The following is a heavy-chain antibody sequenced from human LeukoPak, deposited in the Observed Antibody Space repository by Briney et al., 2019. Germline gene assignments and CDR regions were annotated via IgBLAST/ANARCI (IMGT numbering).Heavy chain of an antibody. CDR1: GGSFSGYY. V-gene: IGHV4-34*01. CDR3: ARAAAGTVFNMPEDLRY. CDR2: INYSGST. Sequence: PSETLSLTCAVYGGSFSGYYWSWIRQPPGKGLEWIGEINYSGSTNYNPSLKSRVTISVDTSKNQFSLKLSSVTAADTAVYYCARAAAGTVFNMPEDLRYWGQGTLVTVSS. J-gene: IGHJ4*02. D-gene: IGHD6-13*01.